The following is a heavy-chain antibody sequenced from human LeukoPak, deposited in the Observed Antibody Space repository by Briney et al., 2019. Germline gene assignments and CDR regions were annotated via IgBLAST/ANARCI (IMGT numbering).Heavy chain of an antibody. D-gene: IGHD6-13*01. J-gene: IGHJ4*02. V-gene: IGHV3-21*01. CDR3: ARDVAAAGTGY. Sequence: GGSLRFSCAASGFTFSSYSMNWVRQAPGKGLEWVSSISSSSSYIYYADSVKGRFTISRDNAKNSLYLQMNSLRAEDTASYYCARDVAAAGTGYWGQGTLVTVSS. CDR2: ISSSSSYI. CDR1: GFTFSSYS.